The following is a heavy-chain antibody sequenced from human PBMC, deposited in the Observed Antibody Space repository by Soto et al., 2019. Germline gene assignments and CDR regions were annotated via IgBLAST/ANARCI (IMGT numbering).Heavy chain of an antibody. Sequence: QVQLVQSGAEEKKPGASVKVSCKASGYTITNYAMQWVRQAPGQRLEWMGWINAGNGNTKYSQKFQGRVTITRDTSASTAYMELSSLRSEDTAVYYCARGIPLWFDPWGQGTLVTVSS. V-gene: IGHV1-3*05. J-gene: IGHJ5*02. CDR2: INAGNGNT. CDR1: GYTITNYA. CDR3: ARGIPLWFDP. D-gene: IGHD2-21*01.